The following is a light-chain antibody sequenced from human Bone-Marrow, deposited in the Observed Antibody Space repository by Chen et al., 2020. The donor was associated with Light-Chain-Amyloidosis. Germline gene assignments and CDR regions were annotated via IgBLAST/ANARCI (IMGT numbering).Light chain of an antibody. CDR1: NIGSTR. CDR3: QVWDRSSDRPV. J-gene: IGLJ3*02. Sequence: SYVLTQPSSVSVAPGQLATTACGGNNIGSTRVHWYQQTPGQAPLLVVYDDSDRPSGIPERLSGSNSGNTATLTISRVEAGDEADYYCQVWDRSSDRPVFGGGTKLTVL. V-gene: IGLV3-21*02. CDR2: DDS.